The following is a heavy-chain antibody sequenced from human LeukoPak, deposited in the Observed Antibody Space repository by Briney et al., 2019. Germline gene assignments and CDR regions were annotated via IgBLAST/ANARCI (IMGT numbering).Heavy chain of an antibody. CDR2: IKQDGSEK. D-gene: IGHD6-13*01. CDR3: ATSTAAAGTD. J-gene: IGHJ4*02. Sequence: GGSLRLSCAASGFTFSNLWMSWVRQAPGKGLKWVANIKQDGSEKYYGDSVKGRFTISRDNAQNSLYLQMNSLRAEDTAIYYCATSTAAAGTDWGQGTLVTVSS. CDR1: GFTFSNLW. V-gene: IGHV3-7*03.